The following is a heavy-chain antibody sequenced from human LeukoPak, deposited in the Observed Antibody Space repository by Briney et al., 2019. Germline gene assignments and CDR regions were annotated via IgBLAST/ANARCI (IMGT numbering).Heavy chain of an antibody. CDR2: INHSGST. D-gene: IGHD2-15*01. J-gene: IGHJ4*02. V-gene: IGHV4-39*07. Sequence: SETLSLTCTVSGGSISGSSYYWGWIRQPPGKGLEWIGEINHSGSTNYNPSLKSRVTISVDTSKNQFSLKLGSVTAADTAVYYCASLYCSGGSCYSAPFDYWGQGTLVTVSS. CDR3: ASLYCSGGSCYSAPFDY. CDR1: GGSISGSSYY.